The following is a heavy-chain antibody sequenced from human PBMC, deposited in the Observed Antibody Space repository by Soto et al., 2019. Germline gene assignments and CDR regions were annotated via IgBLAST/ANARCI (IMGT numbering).Heavy chain of an antibody. V-gene: IGHV3-30*18. J-gene: IGHJ6*02. D-gene: IGHD1-26*01. CDR2: ISYDGSNK. CDR1: GFTFSSYG. CDR3: AKDVVVGATTGLGDYYYYYGMDV. Sequence: GGSLRLSCAASGFTFSSYGMHWVRQAPGKGLEWVAVISYDGSNKYYADSVKGRFTISRDNSKNTLYLQMNSLRAEDTAVYYCAKDVVVGATTGLGDYYYYYGMDVWGQGTTVTSP.